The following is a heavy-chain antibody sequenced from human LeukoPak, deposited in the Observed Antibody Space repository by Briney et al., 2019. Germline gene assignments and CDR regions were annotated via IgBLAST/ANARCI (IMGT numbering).Heavy chain of an antibody. CDR3: ARAIGRYDSSGYYSYFDY. D-gene: IGHD3-22*01. CDR1: GGTFSSYA. CDR2: IIPIFGTA. V-gene: IGHV1-69*13. Sequence: GASVKVSCKASGGTFSSYAISWVRQAPGQGLEWMGGIIPIFGTANYAQKFQGRVTITADESTSTAYMELSSLRSEDTAVYYCARAIGRYDSSGYYSYFDYWGQGTLVTVSS. J-gene: IGHJ4*02.